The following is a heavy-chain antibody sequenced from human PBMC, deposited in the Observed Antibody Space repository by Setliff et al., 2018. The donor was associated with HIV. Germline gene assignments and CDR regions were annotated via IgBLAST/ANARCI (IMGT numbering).Heavy chain of an antibody. CDR2: INSGTGNT. CDR3: ANSVTDASYWYFIH. J-gene: IGHJ2*01. Sequence: ASVNVSCKASGFIFTNYGIHWVRQAPGHSLEWMGFINSGTGNTIYSQKFQGRVTFSRDTSASTAYMELSSLRSEDTAVYYCANSVTDASYWYFIHWGRGSPVTISS. D-gene: IGHD4-17*01. V-gene: IGHV1-3*01. CDR1: GFIFTNYG.